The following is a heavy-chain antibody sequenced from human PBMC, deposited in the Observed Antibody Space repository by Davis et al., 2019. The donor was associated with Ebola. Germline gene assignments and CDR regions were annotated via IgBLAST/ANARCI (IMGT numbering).Heavy chain of an antibody. J-gene: IGHJ5*02. CDR1: GESFRGYY. CDR3: ARHCSSTSCSWFDP. D-gene: IGHD2-2*01. Sequence: SETLSLTCAVYGESFRGYYWSWIRQPPGKGLEWIGEINHSGSTNYKPSLKSRVTISVDTSKNQFSLKLSSVTAADTAVHYCARHCSSTSCSWFDPWGQGTLVTVSS. CDR2: INHSGST. V-gene: IGHV4-34*01.